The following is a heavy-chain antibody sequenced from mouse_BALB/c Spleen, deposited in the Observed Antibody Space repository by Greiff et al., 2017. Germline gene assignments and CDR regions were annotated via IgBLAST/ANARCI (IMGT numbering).Heavy chain of an antibody. D-gene: IGHD1-2*01. Sequence: EVQRVESGGGLVQPGGSLRLSCATSGFTFTDYYMSWVRQPPGKALEWLGFIRNKANGYTTEYSASVKGRFTISRDNSQSILYLQMNTLRAEDSATYYCARRERHLYYYAMDYWGQGTSVTVSS. J-gene: IGHJ4*01. CDR3: ARRERHLYYYAMDY. CDR2: IRNKANGYTT. CDR1: GFTFTDYY. V-gene: IGHV7-3*02.